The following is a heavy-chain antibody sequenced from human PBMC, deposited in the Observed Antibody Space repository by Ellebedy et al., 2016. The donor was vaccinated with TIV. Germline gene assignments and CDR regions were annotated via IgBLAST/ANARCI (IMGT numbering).Heavy chain of an antibody. CDR2: IHYSGST. D-gene: IGHD3-3*01. J-gene: IGHJ5*02. V-gene: IGHV4-59*01. CDR1: GGSISSYY. CDR3: ARGPQYYDFWSGLDP. Sequence: MPSETLSLTCTVSGGSISSYYWSWIRQPPGKGLEWIGYIHYSGSTTYNPSLKSRVTISVDTSKNQFSLKLSSVTAADTAVYYCARGPQYYDFWSGLDPWGQGILVTVSS.